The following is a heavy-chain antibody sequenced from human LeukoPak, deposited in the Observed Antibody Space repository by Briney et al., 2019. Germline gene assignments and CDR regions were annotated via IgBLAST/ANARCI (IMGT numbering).Heavy chain of an antibody. CDR3: ARDLSSTSNWEFDY. CDR2: INSNSGGT. V-gene: IGHV1-2*06. J-gene: IGHJ4*02. D-gene: IGHD7-27*01. CDR1: GYTFTGYY. Sequence: ASVKVSCKASGYTFTGYYIHWVRQAPGQGPEWMGRINSNSGGTEYEQNFQGRVTMTRDTSINTAYTALSGLTFDDTAVYYCARDLSSTSNWEFDYWGQGTVVTVSS.